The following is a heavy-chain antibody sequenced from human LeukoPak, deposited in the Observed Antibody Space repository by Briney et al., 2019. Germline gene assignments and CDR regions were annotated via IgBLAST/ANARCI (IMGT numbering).Heavy chain of an antibody. V-gene: IGHV1-46*01. D-gene: IGHD2-2*01. Sequence: ASVKVSCKASGYTFTGYYMHWVRQAPGQGLEWMGIINPSGGSTSYAQKFQGRVTMTRGTSTSTVYMELSSLRSEDTAVYYCARGRRRYHLTKTAAQGGDAFDIWGQGTMVTVSS. CDR3: ARGRRRYHLTKTAAQGGDAFDI. J-gene: IGHJ3*02. CDR1: GYTFTGYY. CDR2: INPSGGST.